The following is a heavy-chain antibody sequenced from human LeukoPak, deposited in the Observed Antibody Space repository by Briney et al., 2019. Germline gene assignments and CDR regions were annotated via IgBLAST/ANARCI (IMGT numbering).Heavy chain of an antibody. CDR3: AAVDFFDSVKLDP. D-gene: IGHD3-22*01. CDR1: GFTFSSAA. J-gene: IGHJ5*02. CDR2: IVAGSGNT. V-gene: IGHV1-58*02. Sequence: SVTVSCKASGFTFSSAAIQWVRQARGQRLDWIGLIVAGSGNTDYAQKFQERVTITRDMATSTSYLEVRSLRPEDTAIYYCAAVDFFDSVKLDPWGQGSLVTVSS.